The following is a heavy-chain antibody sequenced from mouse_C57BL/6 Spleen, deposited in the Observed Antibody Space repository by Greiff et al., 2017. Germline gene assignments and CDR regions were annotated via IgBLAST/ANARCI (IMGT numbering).Heavy chain of an antibody. V-gene: IGHV1-82*01. CDR2: IYPGDGDT. CDR1: GYAFSSSW. CDR3: ADTTVVDYAMDD. J-gene: IGHJ4*01. Sequence: QVQLQQSGPELVKPGASVKISCKASGYAFSSSWMNWVKQRPGKGLEWIGRIYPGDGDTNYNGKFKGKATLTADKSSSTAYMQLSSLTSEDSAVYVCADTTVVDYAMDDWGQGTSVTVSS. D-gene: IGHD1-1*01.